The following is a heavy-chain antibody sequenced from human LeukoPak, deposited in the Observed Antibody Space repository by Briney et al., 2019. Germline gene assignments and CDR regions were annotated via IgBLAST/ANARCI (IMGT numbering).Heavy chain of an antibody. D-gene: IGHD1-1*01. CDR1: GFTFSSYS. CDR2: ISSSSSYI. V-gene: IGHV3-21*01. Sequence: GGSLRLSCAASGFTFSSYSMNWVRQAPGKGLEWVSSISSSSSYIYYADSVKGRFTISRDNAKNSLYLQMNSLRAEDTAVYYCARDRGGRTGFDPWGQGTLVTVSS. CDR3: ARDRGGRTGFDP. J-gene: IGHJ5*02.